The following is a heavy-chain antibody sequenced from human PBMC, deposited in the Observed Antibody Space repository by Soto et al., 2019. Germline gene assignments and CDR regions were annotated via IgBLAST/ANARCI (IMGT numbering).Heavy chain of an antibody. Sequence: QVQLVQSGAEVKKPGSSVKVSCKASGGTFSSYTISWVRQAPGQGLEWMGRIIPILGIANYAQKFQGRVTMTADKSTSTAYMELSSLRSEDTAVYYCAGMVYAIPDNWFDPWGQGTLVTVSS. V-gene: IGHV1-69*02. CDR2: IIPILGIA. CDR3: AGMVYAIPDNWFDP. J-gene: IGHJ5*02. CDR1: GGTFSSYT. D-gene: IGHD2-8*01.